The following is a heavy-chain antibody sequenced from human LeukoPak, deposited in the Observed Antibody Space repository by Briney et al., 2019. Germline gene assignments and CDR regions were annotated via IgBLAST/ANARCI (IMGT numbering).Heavy chain of an antibody. Sequence: PSETLSLTCTVSGGSISSYYWSWIRQPLGKGLEWIGYIYYSGSTNYNPSLKSRVTISVDTSKNQFSLKLSSVTAADTAVYYCARERSDWFDPWGQGTLVTVSS. D-gene: IGHD3-3*01. CDR3: ARERSDWFDP. CDR2: IYYSGST. J-gene: IGHJ5*02. V-gene: IGHV4-59*01. CDR1: GGSISSYY.